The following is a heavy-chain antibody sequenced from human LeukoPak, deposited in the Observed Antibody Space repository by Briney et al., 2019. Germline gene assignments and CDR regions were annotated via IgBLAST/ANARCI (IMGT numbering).Heavy chain of an antibody. CDR1: GFTFSSYG. V-gene: IGHV3-33*01. Sequence: GGSLRLSCAASGFTFSSYGMHWVRQAPGKGLEWVAVIWCDGSNKYYADSVKGRFTISRDNSKNTLYLQMNSLRAEDTAVYYCARPLTGSGSYYYYGMDVWGQGTTVTVSS. CDR3: ARPLTGSGSYYYYGMDV. J-gene: IGHJ6*02. D-gene: IGHD3-10*01. CDR2: IWCDGSNK.